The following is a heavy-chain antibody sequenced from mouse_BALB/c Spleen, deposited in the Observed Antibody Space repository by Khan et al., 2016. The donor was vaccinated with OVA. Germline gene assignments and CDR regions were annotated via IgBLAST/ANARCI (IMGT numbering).Heavy chain of an antibody. CDR3: TRLVDY. V-gene: IGHV5-6-5*01. CDR1: GFTFSSYA. CDR2: INSGGST. Sequence: EVELVESGGGLVKPGESLKLSCAASGFTFSSYAVSWIRQTPEKRLEWVASINSGGSTYYPDSVKGRFTISRDDARNILYLQMSSLRSEDTAMYYCTRLVDYWGQGTSVTVSS. J-gene: IGHJ4*01.